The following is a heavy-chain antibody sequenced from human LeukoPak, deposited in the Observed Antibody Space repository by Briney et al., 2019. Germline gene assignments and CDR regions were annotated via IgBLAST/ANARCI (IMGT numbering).Heavy chain of an antibody. CDR3: ASIVVPAATFDY. J-gene: IGHJ4*02. Sequence: NPSETLSLTCTVSGGSISSGGYYWSWIRQPPGKGLEWIGYIYHSGSTYYNPSLKSRVTISVDRSKNQFSLKLSSVTAADTAVYYCASIVVPAATFDYWGQGTLVTVSS. V-gene: IGHV4-30-2*01. D-gene: IGHD2-2*01. CDR1: GGSISSGGYY. CDR2: IYHSGST.